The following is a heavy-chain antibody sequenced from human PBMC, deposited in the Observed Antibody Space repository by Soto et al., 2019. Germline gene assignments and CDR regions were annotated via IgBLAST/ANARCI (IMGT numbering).Heavy chain of an antibody. CDR3: AKDISFYCSGGSCYSDYYYGMDV. J-gene: IGHJ6*02. V-gene: IGHV3-9*01. CDR1: GFTFDDYA. D-gene: IGHD2-15*01. Sequence: SGGSLRLSCAASGFTFDDYAMHWVRQAPGKGLEVVSGISWNSGSIGYADSVKGRFTISRDNAKNSLYLQMNSLRAEDTALYYCAKDISFYCSGGSCYSDYYYGMDVWGQGTTVTVSS. CDR2: ISWNSGSI.